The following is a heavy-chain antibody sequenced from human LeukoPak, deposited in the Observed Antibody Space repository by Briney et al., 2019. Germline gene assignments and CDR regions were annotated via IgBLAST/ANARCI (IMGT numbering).Heavy chain of an antibody. V-gene: IGHV3-23*01. CDR2: ISGGDSNT. J-gene: IGHJ4*02. CDR3: VSCGGTCYYRSDY. D-gene: IGHD2-15*01. CDR1: GFTFRSYD. Sequence: GGSLRLSCAASGFTFRSYDMSWVRQAPGKGLEWVSGISGGDSNTYYADSVKGRFTISRGNSKNTVYLQTNRLRAEDTAIYYCVSCGGTCYYRSDYWGQGTLVTVSS.